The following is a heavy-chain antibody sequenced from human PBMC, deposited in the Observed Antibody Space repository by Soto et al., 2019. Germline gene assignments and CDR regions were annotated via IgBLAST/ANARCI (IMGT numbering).Heavy chain of an antibody. Sequence: QVQLQQWVAGLLKPSETLSLTCAVYGGSFSGYYWSWIRQPPRKGLEWSGEINHSGSSNYNPSLKGRVTISGDTAKNQFSLKLSSVTAADTAVYYCARVPGRYNWNYRGYFDYWGQGTLVTVSS. CDR2: INHSGSS. V-gene: IGHV4-34*01. CDR3: ARVPGRYNWNYRGYFDY. D-gene: IGHD1-7*01. CDR1: GGSFSGYY. J-gene: IGHJ4*02.